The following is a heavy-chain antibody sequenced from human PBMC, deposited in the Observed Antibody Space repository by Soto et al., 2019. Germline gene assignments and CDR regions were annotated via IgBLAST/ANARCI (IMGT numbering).Heavy chain of an antibody. V-gene: IGHV2-5*02. CDR2: IYWDDDK. CDR1: GFSLSTSGVG. J-gene: IGHJ6*02. Sequence: QITLKESGPTLVKPTQTLTLTCTFSGFSLSTSGVGVGWIRQPPGKALEWLALIYWDDDKRYSPSLKSRLTITKDTSKNQVVLTMTNMDPVDTATYYCAHRLNSDYGEPDDYYYFYGMDVWGQGTTVTVSS. D-gene: IGHD4-17*01. CDR3: AHRLNSDYGEPDDYYYFYGMDV.